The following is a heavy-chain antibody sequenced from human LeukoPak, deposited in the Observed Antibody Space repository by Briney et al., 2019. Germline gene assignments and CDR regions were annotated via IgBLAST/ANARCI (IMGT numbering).Heavy chain of an antibody. CDR1: GFTFSSYA. J-gene: IGHJ4*02. V-gene: IGHV3-23*01. D-gene: IGHD6-13*01. CDR2: ISGSGGST. CDR3: ARDATAAPRGPFDY. Sequence: PGGSLRLSCAASGFTFSSYAMSWVRQAPGKGLEWVSGISGSGGSTYYADSVKGRFTISRDNSKNTLYLQMNSLTADDTAVYYCARDATAAPRGPFDYWGQGTLVTVSS.